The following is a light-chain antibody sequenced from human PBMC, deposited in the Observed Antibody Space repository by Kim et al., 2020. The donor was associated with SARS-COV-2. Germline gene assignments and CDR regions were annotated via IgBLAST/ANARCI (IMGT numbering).Light chain of an antibody. CDR1: SRRSYY. CDR3: NSRDSSGNHLYV. V-gene: IGLV3-19*01. J-gene: IGLJ1*01. Sequence: LGQTVRITCQGDSRRSYYASWYQQKPGQAPVVVIYGKNNRPSGIPDRFSGSSSGNTAALTITGAQAEDEADYYCNSRDSSGNHLYVFGTGTKVTVL. CDR2: GKN.